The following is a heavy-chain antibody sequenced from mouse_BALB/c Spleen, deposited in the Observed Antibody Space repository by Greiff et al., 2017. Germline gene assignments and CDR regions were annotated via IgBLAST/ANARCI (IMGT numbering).Heavy chain of an antibody. J-gene: IGHJ4*01. CDR3: AREVRQGYAMDY. V-gene: IGHV3-8*02. CDR1: GDSITSGY. D-gene: IGHD2-14*01. CDR2: ISYSGST. Sequence: EVKLQESGPSLVKPSQTLSLTCSVTGDSITSGYWNWIRKFPGNKLEYMGYISYSGSTYYNPSLKSRISITRDTSKNQYYLQLNSVTTEDTATYYCAREVRQGYAMDYWGQGTSVTVSS.